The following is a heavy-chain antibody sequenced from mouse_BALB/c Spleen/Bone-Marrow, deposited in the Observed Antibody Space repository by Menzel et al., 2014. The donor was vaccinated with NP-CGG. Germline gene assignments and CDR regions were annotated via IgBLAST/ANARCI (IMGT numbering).Heavy chain of an antibody. CDR3: ARWEYYAMDY. CDR2: IDPANGNT. Sequence: VQLKESGAESVKPGASVKSSCTASGFNIKDTYMHWVKQRPEHGLEWIGRIDPANGNTNYYPKFQGKATITADTFSNTAYLQLSSLTSEDTAVYYCARWEYYAMDYWGQGTSVTVSS. D-gene: IGHD4-1*01. CDR1: GFNIKDTY. V-gene: IGHV14-3*02. J-gene: IGHJ4*01.